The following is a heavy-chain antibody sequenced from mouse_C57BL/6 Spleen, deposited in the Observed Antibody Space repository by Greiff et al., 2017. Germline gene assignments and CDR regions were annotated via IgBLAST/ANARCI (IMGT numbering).Heavy chain of an antibody. J-gene: IGHJ2*01. CDR1: GFTFSSYA. CDR3: ARAYYGNLDY. D-gene: IGHD2-10*01. CDR2: ISDGGSYT. V-gene: IGHV5-4*03. Sequence: DVKLVESGGGLVKPGGSLKLSCAASGFTFSSYAMSWVRQTPEKRLEWVATISDGGSYTYYPDNVKGRFTISRDNAKNKLYLQMSHLKSEDTAMYYCARAYYGNLDYWGKGTTLTVSS.